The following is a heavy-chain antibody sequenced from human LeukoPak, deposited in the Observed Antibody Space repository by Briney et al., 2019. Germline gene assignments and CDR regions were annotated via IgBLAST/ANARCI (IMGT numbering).Heavy chain of an antibody. Sequence: GGSLRFSCAASGVTISRYYMAWVRQSPGKGLEWVSGVSGNGLKTFYADSVKGRFTISRDNSKKTVDLEMNNLRVEDSAIFYCAKIVVPAAFYFYGMDVWGPGTTVTVSS. CDR2: VSGNGLKT. CDR3: AKIVVPAAFYFYGMDV. V-gene: IGHV3-23*01. CDR1: GVTISRYY. D-gene: IGHD2-2*01. J-gene: IGHJ6*02.